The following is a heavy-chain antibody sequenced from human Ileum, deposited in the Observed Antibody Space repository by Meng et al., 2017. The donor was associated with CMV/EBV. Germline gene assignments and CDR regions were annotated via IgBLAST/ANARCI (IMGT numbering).Heavy chain of an antibody. J-gene: IGHJ4*02. V-gene: IGHV4-34*01. CDR2: MYFSGIA. D-gene: IGHD1-26*01. CDR1: GGFFSGYY. Sequence: QVQLQQLGAGLLKPSETLSLTCAVYGGFFSGYYWNLIRQPPGKRLEWIGSMYFSGIAAYNPSLKSRVTISLHATQKQFSLRLTSVTAADSAVDFCARELTNKWFYYWGQETLVTVSS. CDR3: ARELTNKWFYY.